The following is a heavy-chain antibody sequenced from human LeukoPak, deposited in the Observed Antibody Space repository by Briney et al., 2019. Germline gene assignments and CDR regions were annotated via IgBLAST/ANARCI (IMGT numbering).Heavy chain of an antibody. CDR1: GFTFGKYW. Sequence: GGSLRLSCVASGFTFGKYWMSWVRQAPGKGLEWVANIKLDGSEKSYVDSVKGRFTISRDNTKNSLYLQMNSLRAEDTAVFYCARDQYDTWSRRGNFDSWGQGTLVIVSS. D-gene: IGHD3/OR15-3a*01. CDR3: ARDQYDTWSRRGNFDS. CDR2: IKLDGSEK. J-gene: IGHJ4*02. V-gene: IGHV3-7*03.